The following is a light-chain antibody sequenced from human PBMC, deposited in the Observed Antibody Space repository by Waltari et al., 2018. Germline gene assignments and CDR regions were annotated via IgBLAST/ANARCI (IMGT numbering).Light chain of an antibody. V-gene: IGKV3-15*01. CDR3: LQYNNWPPWWT. CDR1: QSVGGN. CDR2: GAS. J-gene: IGKJ1*01. Sequence: ERVLTQSPDTLSVSPGERATLSCRASQSVGGNVAWYQQRPGQAPRLLIFGASIRASGIPARFSGSGSGTEFTFTISSLESEDFAVYYCLQYNNWPPWWTFGQGTKVEIK.